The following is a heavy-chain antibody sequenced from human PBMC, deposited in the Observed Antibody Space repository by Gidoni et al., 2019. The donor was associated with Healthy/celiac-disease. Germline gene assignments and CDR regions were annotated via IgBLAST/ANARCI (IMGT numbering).Heavy chain of an antibody. J-gene: IGHJ5*02. D-gene: IGHD2-2*01. V-gene: IGHV4-31*03. Sequence: QVQLQESGPGLVKPSQTLSLTCTVSGGPISSGGYYWSWIRQHPGKGLEWIGYIYYSGSTYYNPSLKSRVTISVDTSKNQFSLKLSSVTAADTAVYYCARGYCSSTSCYLNWFDPWGQGTLVTVSS. CDR3: ARGYCSSTSCYLNWFDP. CDR1: GGPISSGGYY. CDR2: IYYSGST.